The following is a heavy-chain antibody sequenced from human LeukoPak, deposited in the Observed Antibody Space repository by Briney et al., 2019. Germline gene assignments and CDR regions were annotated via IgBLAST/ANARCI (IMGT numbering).Heavy chain of an antibody. Sequence: GASVKVSCKASGYTFTGYYVHWVRQAPGHGLECMGWINPNGGGTNYGQKFQGRGTMTRDTSIGIVYMELNKLRSDDSAVYYCARDDRNFCDYRFLDYWGQGTLVTVPS. V-gene: IGHV1-2*02. D-gene: IGHD3-16*01. CDR2: INPNGGGT. J-gene: IGHJ4*02. CDR1: GYTFTGYY. CDR3: ARDDRNFCDYRFLDY.